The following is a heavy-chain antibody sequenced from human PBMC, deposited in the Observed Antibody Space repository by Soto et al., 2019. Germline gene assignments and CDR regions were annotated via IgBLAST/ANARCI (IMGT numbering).Heavy chain of an antibody. V-gene: IGHV3-23*01. D-gene: IGHD2-15*01. CDR1: GFTFTIYA. CDR2: ISGSGGNT. J-gene: IGHJ6*02. CDR3: ANNWDCSGGTCYSYSSYEVDV. Sequence: GSLRLSCAASGFTFTIYAMSWVRQAPGKGLEWVSGISGSGGNTYYADSVKGRFTISRDNSKNTLYLQMSSLRAEDTAVYYCANNWDCSGGTCYSYSSYEVDVWGQGTMVTVSS.